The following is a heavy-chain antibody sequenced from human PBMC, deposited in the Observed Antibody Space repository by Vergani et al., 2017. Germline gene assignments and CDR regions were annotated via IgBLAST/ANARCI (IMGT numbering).Heavy chain of an antibody. J-gene: IGHJ4*02. CDR2: MDYSGST. D-gene: IGHD2-15*01. CDR3: ASKRGACRAAYCHSYDF. V-gene: IGHV4-39*01. Sequence: QVQLQESGPGLVKPSETLSLTCTVSGDSVISTDYHWGWIRQPPGKGLEWIGSMDYSGSTSSNPSLESRISISFETPKNQFSLSLTSVTAADTAVYYCASKRGACRAAYCHSYDFWGPGTLVGVSS. CDR1: GDSVISTDYH.